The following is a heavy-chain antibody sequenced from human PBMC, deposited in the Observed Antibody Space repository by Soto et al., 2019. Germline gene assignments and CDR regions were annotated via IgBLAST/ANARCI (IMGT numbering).Heavy chain of an antibody. CDR1: GYTFTGYD. CDR2: ISAYNGNT. J-gene: IGHJ4*02. Sequence: ASVKVSCKASGYTFTGYDIHWVRQAPGQGLEWMGWISAYNGNTNYAQKLQGRVTMTTDTSTSTAYMELRSLRSDDTAVYYCASGGYDFWCGYTDYWGQGTLVTVSS. CDR3: ASGGYDFWCGYTDY. D-gene: IGHD3-3*01. V-gene: IGHV1-18*04.